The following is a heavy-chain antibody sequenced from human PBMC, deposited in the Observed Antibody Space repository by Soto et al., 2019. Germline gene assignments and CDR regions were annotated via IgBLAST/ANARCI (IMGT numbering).Heavy chain of an antibody. CDR3: ARKVVPAAMQIQGWFDP. CDR2: INHSGST. D-gene: IGHD2-2*01. CDR1: GGSFSGYY. V-gene: IGHV4-34*01. Sequence: GTLSLTCAVYGGSFSGYYWSWIRQPPGKGLEWIGEINHSGSTNYNPSLKSRVTISVDTSKNQFSLKLSSVTAADTAVYYCARKVVPAAMQIQGWFDPWGQGTLVTVSS. J-gene: IGHJ5*02.